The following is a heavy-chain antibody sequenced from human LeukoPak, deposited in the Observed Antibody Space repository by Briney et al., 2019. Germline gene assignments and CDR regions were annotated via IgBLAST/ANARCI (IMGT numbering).Heavy chain of an antibody. D-gene: IGHD2-15*01. CDR1: GYSFTSYW. CDR2: IYPGDSDT. V-gene: IGHV5-51*01. CDR3: ARSEGYCSGGSCYSANWFDP. Sequence: GESLKISCKGSGYSFTSYWIGWVRQMPGKGLEWMGIIYPGDSDTRYSPSFQGQVTISADKSISTAYLQWSSLKASDTAMYYCARSEGYCSGGSCYSANWFDPWGRGTLVTVSS. J-gene: IGHJ5*02.